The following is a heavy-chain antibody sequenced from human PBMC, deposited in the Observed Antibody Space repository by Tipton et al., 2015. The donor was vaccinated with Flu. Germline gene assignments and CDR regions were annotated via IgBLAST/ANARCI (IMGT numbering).Heavy chain of an antibody. CDR2: IHPGDSDT. J-gene: IGHJ3*02. D-gene: IGHD6-19*01. CDR1: EYTFTTYW. CDR3: AGNSRSVAASQGAFDI. Sequence: VQLVQSGAEVKKPGESLKISCEGSEYTFTTYWVAWVRQMPGKGLEWMGIIHPGDSDTRYSPSFQGRFTIAVDKSTSTAHLQWRSLQASDTAMYYCAGNSRSVAASQGAFDIWGQGTMVTVSS. V-gene: IGHV5-51*03.